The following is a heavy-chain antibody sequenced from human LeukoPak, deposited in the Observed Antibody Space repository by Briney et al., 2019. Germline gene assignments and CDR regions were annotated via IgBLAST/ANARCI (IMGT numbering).Heavy chain of an antibody. Sequence: GGSLRLSCVLSGFTFSSSNMHWVRQSPGRGLEWVALISYDGTKTYYGESVKGRFTISRDNSKNMLFLQMNSLSAEDTAIYYCEREWFGESNWGQGARVTVSS. V-gene: IGHV3-30*04. CDR1: GFTFSSSN. CDR2: ISYDGTKT. D-gene: IGHD3-10*01. CDR3: EREWFGESN. J-gene: IGHJ4*02.